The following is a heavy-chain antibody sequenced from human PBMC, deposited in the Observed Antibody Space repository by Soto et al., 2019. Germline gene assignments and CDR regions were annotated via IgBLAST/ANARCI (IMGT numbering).Heavy chain of an antibody. D-gene: IGHD5-12*01. J-gene: IGHJ4*02. CDR3: ARDTGGYDYFTY. CDR1: GYTFTSYA. V-gene: IGHV1-3*01. CDR2: INAGNGNT. Sequence: EASVKVSCKASGYTFTSYAMHWVRQAPGQRLEWMGWINAGNGNTKYSQKFQGRVTITRDTSASTAYMELSSLRSEDTAVYYCARDTGGYDYFTYWGQGTLVTVSS.